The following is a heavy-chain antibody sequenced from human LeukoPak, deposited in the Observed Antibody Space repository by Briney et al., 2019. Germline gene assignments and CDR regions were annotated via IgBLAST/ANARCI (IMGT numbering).Heavy chain of an antibody. J-gene: IGHJ3*02. Sequence: GGSLRLSCAASGFTFSSYAMSWVRQAPGKGLEWVSAISGSGGSTYYADSVKGRFTISRDNSKNTLYLQMNSLRAEDTAVYYCAKDTAAAGRHGGAFDIWGQGTMVTVSS. CDR1: GFTFSSYA. D-gene: IGHD6-13*01. V-gene: IGHV3-23*01. CDR2: ISGSGGST. CDR3: AKDTAAAGRHGGAFDI.